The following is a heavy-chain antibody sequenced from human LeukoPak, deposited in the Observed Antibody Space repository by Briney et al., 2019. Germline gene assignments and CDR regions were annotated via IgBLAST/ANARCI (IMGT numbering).Heavy chain of an antibody. D-gene: IGHD6-13*01. CDR3: ARDLGWSRSSSWYSYYYYGMDV. Sequence: ASVKVSCKASGYTFTSYAMNWVRQAPGQGLEWMGIINPSGGSTSYAQKFQGRVTMTRDTSTSTVYMELSSLRSEDTAVYYCARDLGWSRSSSWYSYYYYGMDVWGQGTTVTVSS. J-gene: IGHJ6*02. CDR2: INPSGGST. V-gene: IGHV1-46*01. CDR1: GYTFTSYA.